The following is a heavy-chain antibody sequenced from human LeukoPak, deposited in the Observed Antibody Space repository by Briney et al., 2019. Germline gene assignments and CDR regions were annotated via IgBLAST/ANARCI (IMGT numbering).Heavy chain of an antibody. CDR1: GGSISSSSYY. CDR2: IYYSGST. CDR3: ARHVFDDTPYDY. J-gene: IGHJ4*02. Sequence: PSETLSLTCTVSGGSISSSSYYWGWIRQPPGKGLEWIGSIYYSGSTYYNPSLKSRVTISVDTPKNQFSLKLSSVTAADTAVYYCARHVFDDTPYDYWGQGTLVTVSS. V-gene: IGHV4-39*01. D-gene: IGHD3-22*01.